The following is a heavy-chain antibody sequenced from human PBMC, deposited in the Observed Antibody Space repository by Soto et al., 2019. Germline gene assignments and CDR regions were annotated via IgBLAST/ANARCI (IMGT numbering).Heavy chain of an antibody. J-gene: IGHJ5*02. D-gene: IGHD3-10*01. CDR1: GGSISSSSYY. CDR3: ARLIYGSGSPRDWFDP. CDR2: IYYSGST. Sequence: SETLSLTCTVSGGSISSSSYYWGWIRQPPGKGLEWIGSIYYSGSTYYNPSLKSRVTISVDTSKNQFSLKLSSVTAADTAVYYCARLIYGSGSPRDWFDPWGQGTLVTVSS. V-gene: IGHV4-39*01.